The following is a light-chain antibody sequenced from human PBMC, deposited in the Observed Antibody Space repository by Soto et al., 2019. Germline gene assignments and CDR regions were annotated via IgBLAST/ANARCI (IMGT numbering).Light chain of an antibody. CDR2: AVN. Sequence: QSVLTQPPSASGSPGQSVTISCTGTSSDVGGYKYVSWYQQYPGKAPKLMIYAVNKRPSGVPDRFSGSKSGNTASLTVSGLQDEDEADYYCSSYAGSNNYVFGTGTKVTVL. CDR1: SSDVGGYKY. CDR3: SSYAGSNNYV. V-gene: IGLV2-8*01. J-gene: IGLJ1*01.